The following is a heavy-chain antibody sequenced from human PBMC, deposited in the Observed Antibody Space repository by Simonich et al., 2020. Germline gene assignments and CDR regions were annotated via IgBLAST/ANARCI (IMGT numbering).Heavy chain of an antibody. V-gene: IGHV3-21*01. CDR2: ISSSSIYK. CDR1: GFTFSSYS. Sequence: EVQLVESGGGLVKPGGSLRLSCAASGFTFSSYSMNWVRQAPGKWLERFSSISSSSIYKSYADSVKGRFTISRDNAKNSLFLQMNSLRAEDTAVYYCARKRFLEWFFDYWGQGTLVTVSS. D-gene: IGHD3-3*01. CDR3: ARKRFLEWFFDY. J-gene: IGHJ4*02.